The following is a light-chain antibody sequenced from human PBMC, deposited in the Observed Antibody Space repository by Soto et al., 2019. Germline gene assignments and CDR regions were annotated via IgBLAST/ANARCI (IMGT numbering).Light chain of an antibody. V-gene: IGKV3-20*01. CDR1: QTISSSS. CDR3: QQYGSSST. CDR2: GAS. J-gene: IGKJ5*01. Sequence: IVLTQSPGSLSLSPVGIAAPAFRASQTISSSSLAWYQQKGGQAPRLLIYGASSRATGIPDRFSGSGSGTDFTLTISRLETDDFAVYYCQQYGSSSTFGQGTRLEIK.